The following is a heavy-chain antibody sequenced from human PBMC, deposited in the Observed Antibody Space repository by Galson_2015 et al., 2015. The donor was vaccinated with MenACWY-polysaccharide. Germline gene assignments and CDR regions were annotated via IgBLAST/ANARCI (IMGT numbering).Heavy chain of an antibody. CDR3: ARVVRQWLVYYYGMDV. Sequence: SLRLSCAASGFTFSSYAMHWVRQAPGKGLEWVAVISYDGSHKYYADSVKGRFTISRDNSENTLYLQMNSLRAEDTAVYYCARVVRQWLVYYYGMDVWGQGTTVTVSS. V-gene: IGHV3-30-3*01. CDR2: ISYDGSHK. J-gene: IGHJ6*02. D-gene: IGHD6-19*01. CDR1: GFTFSSYA.